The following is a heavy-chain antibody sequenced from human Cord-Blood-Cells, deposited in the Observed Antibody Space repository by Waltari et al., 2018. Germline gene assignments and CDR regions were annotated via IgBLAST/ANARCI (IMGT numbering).Heavy chain of an antibody. CDR2: IYYSGST. J-gene: IGHJ3*02. V-gene: IGHV4-59*01. Sequence: QVQLQESGPGLVKPSETRSLTCTVSGGSISSYYWSWTRQPPGKGLEWIGYIYYSGSTNYNPSLKSRVTISVDTSKNQFSLKLSSVTAADTAVYYCVRAPLGSDAFDIWGQGTMVTVSS. CDR3: VRAPLGSDAFDI. D-gene: IGHD7-27*01. CDR1: GGSISSYY.